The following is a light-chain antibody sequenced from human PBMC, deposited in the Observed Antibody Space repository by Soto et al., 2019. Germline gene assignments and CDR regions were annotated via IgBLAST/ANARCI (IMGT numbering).Light chain of an antibody. V-gene: IGKV4-1*01. J-gene: IGKJ3*01. Sequence: DIVMTQSPDSLAVSLGERATINCKSSQNVLYNAKNKLAWYQQKPGQHPKLLIYWASVRQSGVSDRFSGSGSGTDFTLTISSLQAEDVAVYYCQQFYGIPFTVGPGNKVEI. CDR3: QQFYGIPFT. CDR1: QNVLYNAKNK. CDR2: WAS.